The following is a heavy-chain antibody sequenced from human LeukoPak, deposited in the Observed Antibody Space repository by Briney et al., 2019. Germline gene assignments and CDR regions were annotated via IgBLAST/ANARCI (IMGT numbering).Heavy chain of an antibody. CDR1: GYSISSGYY. J-gene: IGHJ3*02. D-gene: IGHD2-2*01. CDR2: IYHSGST. Sequence: PSETLSLTCAVSGYSISSGYYWGWIRQPPGKGLEWFGSIYHSGSTYYNPSLKSRVTISVDTSKNQFSLKLSSVTAADTAVYYCARQTYQLLSTDAFDIWGQGTMVTVSS. CDR3: ARQTYQLLSTDAFDI. V-gene: IGHV4-38-2*01.